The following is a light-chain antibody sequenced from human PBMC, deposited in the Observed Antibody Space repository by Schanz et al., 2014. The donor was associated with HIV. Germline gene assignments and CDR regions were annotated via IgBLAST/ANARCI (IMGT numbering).Light chain of an antibody. CDR3: QQYQSYAT. V-gene: IGKV1-5*03. CDR2: KSS. Sequence: IQMTQSPSTVSASVGDRVTITCRASQSIGDSLAWYQQKPGRAPKLLIYKSSSLEVGVPSRFSGSGSGTEFTLTITSLQPDDFANYYCQQYQSYATFGQGTKVEVK. CDR1: QSIGDS. J-gene: IGKJ1*01.